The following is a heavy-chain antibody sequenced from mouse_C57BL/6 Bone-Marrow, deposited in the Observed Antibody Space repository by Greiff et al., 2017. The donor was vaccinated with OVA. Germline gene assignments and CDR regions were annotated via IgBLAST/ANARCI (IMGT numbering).Heavy chain of an antibody. V-gene: IGHV1-50*01. Sequence: QVQLQQPGAELVKPGASVKLSCKASGYTFTSYWMQWVKQRPGQGLEWIVEIDPSDSYTNYNQKFKGKATLTVDTSSSTAYMQLSSLTSEDSAVYYCARDSTRWYFDVWGTGTTVTVSS. J-gene: IGHJ1*03. CDR2: IDPSDSYT. CDR1: GYTFTSYW. CDR3: ARDSTRWYFDV.